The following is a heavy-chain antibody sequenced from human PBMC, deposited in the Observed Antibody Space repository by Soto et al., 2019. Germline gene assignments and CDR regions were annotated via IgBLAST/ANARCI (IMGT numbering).Heavy chain of an antibody. CDR3: AREEDYGDYVVDY. D-gene: IGHD4-17*01. Sequence: QVQLVQSGAEVKKPGSSVKVSCKASGGTFSSYTISWVRQAPGQGLEWMGRSIPILGIANYAHKFQGRVTITADKSTSTAYMELSSLRSEDTAVYYCAREEDYGDYVVDYWGQGTLVTVSS. CDR1: GGTFSSYT. V-gene: IGHV1-69*08. CDR2: SIPILGIA. J-gene: IGHJ4*02.